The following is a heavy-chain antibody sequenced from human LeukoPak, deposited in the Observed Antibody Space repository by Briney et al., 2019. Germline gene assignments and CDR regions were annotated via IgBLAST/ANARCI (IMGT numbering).Heavy chain of an antibody. CDR3: ARAKRERWLQPTGFDY. CDR1: GGSISSSSYY. D-gene: IGHD5-24*01. J-gene: IGHJ4*02. V-gene: IGHV4-39*07. Sequence: PSETLSLTCTVSGGSISSSSYYWGCIRQPPGKGLEWIGSIYYSGSTYYNPSLKSRVTISVDTSKNQFSLKLSSVTAADTAVYYCARAKRERWLQPTGFDYWGQGTLVTVSS. CDR2: IYYSGST.